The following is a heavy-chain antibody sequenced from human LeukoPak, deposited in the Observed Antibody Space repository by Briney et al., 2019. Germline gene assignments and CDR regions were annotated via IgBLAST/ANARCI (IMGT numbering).Heavy chain of an antibody. J-gene: IGHJ4*02. Sequence: GGSLRLSCAASGFTVSSNYMSWVRQAPGKGLEWVANIKEDGSEKYYVDSVKGRFTISRDNAKNSLYLQMNSLRAEDTAVYYCARSPVADYWGQGTLVTVSS. V-gene: IGHV3-7*01. CDR3: ARSPVADY. CDR2: IKEDGSEK. CDR1: GFTVSSNY. D-gene: IGHD6-19*01.